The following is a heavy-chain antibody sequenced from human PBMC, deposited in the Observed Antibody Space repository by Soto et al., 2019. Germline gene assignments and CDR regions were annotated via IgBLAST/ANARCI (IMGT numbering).Heavy chain of an antibody. Sequence: QVQLVQSGAEVKKPGASVKVSCKASGYTFTGYYMNWVRQAPGQGLEWMGWINPNSGGTNYAQKFQGRVIMTRDTSISTAYMELSRLRSDDTAVYYCARDRNARRYAFDIWGQGTMVTVSS. D-gene: IGHD2-8*01. CDR2: INPNSGGT. J-gene: IGHJ3*02. CDR3: ARDRNARRYAFDI. V-gene: IGHV1-2*02. CDR1: GYTFTGYY.